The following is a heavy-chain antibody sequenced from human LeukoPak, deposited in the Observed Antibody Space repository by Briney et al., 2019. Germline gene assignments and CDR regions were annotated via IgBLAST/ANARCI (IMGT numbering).Heavy chain of an antibody. CDR1: GFSFSDYY. D-gene: IGHD4-17*01. V-gene: IGHV3-11*01. CDR3: AKGTGMTTVTEFDY. CDR2: ISRSGSTI. Sequence: GGSLRLSCAASGFSFSDYYMSWIRQAPGKGLEWVSYISRSGSTIYYEDSVKGRFTISRDNAKNSLYLQMNSLRAEDKALYYCAKGTGMTTVTEFDYWGQGTLVTVSS. J-gene: IGHJ4*02.